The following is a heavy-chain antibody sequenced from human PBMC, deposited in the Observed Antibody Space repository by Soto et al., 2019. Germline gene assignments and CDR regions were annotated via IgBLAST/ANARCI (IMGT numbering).Heavy chain of an antibody. V-gene: IGHV3-23*01. Sequence: EVQLLESGGGLVQPGGSLRLSCAASGFTFSSYAMSWVRQAPGKGLEWVSVISGSGGTTYYADAVKGRFTISRDNSKNTLYLQMNSLRAEDTAIYYCAKDSSSWYRYFDYWGQGTLVTVSS. CDR2: ISGSGGTT. CDR3: AKDSSSWYRYFDY. D-gene: IGHD6-13*01. J-gene: IGHJ4*02. CDR1: GFTFSSYA.